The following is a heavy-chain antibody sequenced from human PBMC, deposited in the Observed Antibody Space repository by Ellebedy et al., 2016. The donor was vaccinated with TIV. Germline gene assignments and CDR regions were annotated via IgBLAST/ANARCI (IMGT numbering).Heavy chain of an antibody. CDR1: GFIVSTSF. CDR2: IYTGTDT. CDR3: KSDHPMTAGYGMDV. Sequence: GGSLRLSCAASGFIVSTSFMSWVRQAPGKGLEWVSVIYTGTDTYYADSVKGRFTISRDDYKNTLYLQMSNLRAEETAVYYCKSDHPMTAGYGMDVWGQGTTVTVSS. V-gene: IGHV3-66*01. D-gene: IGHD2-21*02. J-gene: IGHJ6*02.